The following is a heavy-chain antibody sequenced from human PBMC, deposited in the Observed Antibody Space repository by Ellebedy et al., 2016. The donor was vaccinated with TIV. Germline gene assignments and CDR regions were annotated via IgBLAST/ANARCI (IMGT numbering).Heavy chain of an antibody. J-gene: IGHJ3*02. D-gene: IGHD5-12*01. Sequence: GESLKISCAASGFTFSSYAMAWVRQAPGKGLEWVSSLSVSGDTTYYADSVKGRFTISRDNSKNTLTLHMNRLGAEDTAVYYCAKLSQPQLLPDYRHAFDIWGQGTMVTVSS. CDR3: AKLSQPQLLPDYRHAFDI. CDR1: GFTFSSYA. CDR2: LSVSGDTT. V-gene: IGHV3-23*01.